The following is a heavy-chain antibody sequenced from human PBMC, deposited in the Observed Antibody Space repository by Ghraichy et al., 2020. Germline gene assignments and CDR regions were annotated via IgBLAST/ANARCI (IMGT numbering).Heavy chain of an antibody. D-gene: IGHD5-24*01. J-gene: IGHJ4*02. CDR2: ISYDGSNK. CDR1: GFTFSSYA. V-gene: IGHV3-30-3*01. CDR3: ARDLEMSTILLAVDY. Sequence: GGSLRLSCAASGFTFSSYAMHWVRQAPGKGLEWVAVISYDGSNKYYADSVKGRFTISRDNSKNTLYLQMNSLRAEDTAVYYCARDLEMSTILLAVDYWGQGTLVTVSS.